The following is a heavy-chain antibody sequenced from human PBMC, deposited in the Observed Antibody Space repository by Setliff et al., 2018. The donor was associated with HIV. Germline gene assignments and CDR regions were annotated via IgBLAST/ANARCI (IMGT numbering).Heavy chain of an antibody. J-gene: IGHJ6*03. CDR1: GYTFTNFY. CDR3: ARGGHYSGSYLPRDYYMDV. D-gene: IGHD1-26*01. CDR2: INPSGGTT. Sequence: ASVKVSCKASGYTFTNFYIHWVRQAPGQGLRWLGMINPSGGTTTYAQKFQGRVTMTSDTSTSTVYMDLSSLGSEDTAVYYCARGGHYSGSYLPRDYYMDVWGKGTTVTVSS. V-gene: IGHV1-46*01.